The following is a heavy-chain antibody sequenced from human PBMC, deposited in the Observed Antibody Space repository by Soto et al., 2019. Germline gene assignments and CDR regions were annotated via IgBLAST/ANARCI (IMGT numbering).Heavy chain of an antibody. CDR2: MNPNSGNT. V-gene: IGHV1-8*01. D-gene: IGHD6-13*01. Sequence: ASVKVSCKASGYTFTSYDINWVRQATGQGLEWMGWMNPNSGNTGYEQKFQGRVTMTRNTSISTAYMKLSSLRTEDTAVYYCARGVWSNIAAAGTSRYFDLWGRGTLVTVSS. CDR1: GYTFTSYD. CDR3: ARGVWSNIAAAGTSRYFDL. J-gene: IGHJ2*01.